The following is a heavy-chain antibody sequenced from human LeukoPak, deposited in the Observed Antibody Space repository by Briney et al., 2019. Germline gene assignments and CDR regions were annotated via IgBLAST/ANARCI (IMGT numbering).Heavy chain of an antibody. V-gene: IGHV4-39*01. CDR1: GDSISSGPYY. CDR2: IYYSMST. CDR3: ARPRRYYDSSGYYFDY. Sequence: SETLSLTCTVSGDSISSGPYYWGWIRQPPGKGLEWIGTIYYSMSTYYNPSLKSRVAISVDTSKNQFSLKLSSVTAADTAVYYCARPRRYYDSSGYYFDYWGQGTLVTVSS. J-gene: IGHJ4*02. D-gene: IGHD3-22*01.